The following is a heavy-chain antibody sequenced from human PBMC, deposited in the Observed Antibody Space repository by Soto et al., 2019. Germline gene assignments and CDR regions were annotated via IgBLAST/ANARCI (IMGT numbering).Heavy chain of an antibody. J-gene: IGHJ4*02. D-gene: IGHD3-3*01. V-gene: IGHV3-23*01. CDR1: GFTFSSYA. CDR2: ISGSGGST. CDR3: AKDLGGGLYFWSGYLDY. Sequence: GGSLRLSCAASGFTFSSYAMSWVRQAPGKGLEWVSAISGSGGSTYYADSVKGRFTISRDNSKNTLYLQMNSLRAEDTAVYYCAKDLGGGLYFWSGYLDYWGQGTLVTVSS.